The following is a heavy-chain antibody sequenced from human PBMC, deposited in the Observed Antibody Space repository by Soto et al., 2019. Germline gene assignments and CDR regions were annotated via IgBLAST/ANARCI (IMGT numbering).Heavy chain of an antibody. J-gene: IGHJ6*03. CDR1: GGSISSYY. CDR3: ARRIAAAGTHYYYYMDV. CDR2: IYYSGST. V-gene: IGHV4-59*08. D-gene: IGHD6-13*01. Sequence: SETLSLTCTVSGGSISSYYWSWIRQPPGKGLEWIGYIYYSGSTNYNPSLKSRVTISVDTSKNQFSLKLSSVTAADTAVYYCARRIAAAGTHYYYYMDVWGKGTTVTVSS.